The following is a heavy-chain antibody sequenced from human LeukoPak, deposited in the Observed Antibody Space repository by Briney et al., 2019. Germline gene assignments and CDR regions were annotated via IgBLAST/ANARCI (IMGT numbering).Heavy chain of an antibody. CDR1: GFTFSTYE. Sequence: GGSLRLSCAASGFTFSTYELNWVRQAPGKGLEWVSYISSSGSAIYYADSVKGRFTISRDNAKNSLYLQMNNLRAEDTAVYYCARAATDIVATRGINYFDYWGQGTLVTVSS. CDR2: ISSSGSAI. J-gene: IGHJ4*02. V-gene: IGHV3-48*03. D-gene: IGHD5-12*01. CDR3: ARAATDIVATRGINYFDY.